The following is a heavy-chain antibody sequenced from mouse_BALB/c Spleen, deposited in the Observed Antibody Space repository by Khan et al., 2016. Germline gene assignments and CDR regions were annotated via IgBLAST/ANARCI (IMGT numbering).Heavy chain of an antibody. V-gene: IGHV3-2*02. Sequence: EVQLQESGPGLVKPSQSLSLTCTVTGSSITSDYAWYWIRQFPGNRLEWMGYIRYSSSTSYTPSLKSRFSITRDTSKNQFFLQLNSVTSEDTATYYCARSDYDDKDAMDYWGQGTSVTVSS. CDR1: GSSITSDYA. D-gene: IGHD2-4*01. CDR3: ARSDYDDKDAMDY. CDR2: IRYSSST. J-gene: IGHJ4*01.